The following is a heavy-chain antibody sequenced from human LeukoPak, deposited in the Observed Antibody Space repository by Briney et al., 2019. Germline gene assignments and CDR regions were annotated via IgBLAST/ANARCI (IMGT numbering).Heavy chain of an antibody. Sequence: PSQTLSLTCTVSGGSISSSSYYWGWIRQPPGKGLEWIGEINHSGSTNYNPSLKSRVTISVDTSKNQFSLKLSSVTAADTAVYYCARYGDYESGYYFDYWGQGTLVTVSS. D-gene: IGHD4-17*01. CDR2: INHSGST. CDR3: ARYGDYESGYYFDY. V-gene: IGHV4-39*07. CDR1: GGSISSSSYY. J-gene: IGHJ4*02.